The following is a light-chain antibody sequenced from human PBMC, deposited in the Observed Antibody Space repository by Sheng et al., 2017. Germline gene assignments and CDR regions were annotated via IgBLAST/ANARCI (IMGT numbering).Light chain of an antibody. CDR3: QQSYSTPPG. CDR2: TAS. CDR1: QSIRSY. Sequence: DIQMTQSPSSLSASVGDRVTITCRASQSIRSYLNWYQQKPGKAPKLLIYTASSLQSGVPSRFSGSGSGTDFTLTISSLQPEDFATYYCQQSYSTPPGFGLGDQAGDQ. V-gene: IGKV1-39*01. J-gene: IGKJ2*03.